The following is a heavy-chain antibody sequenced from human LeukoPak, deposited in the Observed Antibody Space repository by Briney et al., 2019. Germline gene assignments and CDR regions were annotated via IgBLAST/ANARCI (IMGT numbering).Heavy chain of an antibody. Sequence: ASVKVSCKASGYTFTRYGISWVRQSAGQGLGWMGWNSPLDGKTKSAQKLPGRVTITTDAPTRTAYMEPRSRGHDDTAVYFCVRDARSRWLDYWGQGTKVTDSS. J-gene: IGHJ4*02. CDR3: VRDARSRWLDY. V-gene: IGHV1-18*01. CDR2: NSPLDGKT. CDR1: GYTFTRYG. D-gene: IGHD6-13*01.